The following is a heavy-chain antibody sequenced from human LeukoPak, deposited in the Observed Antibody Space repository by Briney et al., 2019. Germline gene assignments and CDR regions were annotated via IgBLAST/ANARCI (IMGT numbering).Heavy chain of an antibody. CDR3: TKVSGNYAFEF. CDR1: GFTFNHAW. J-gene: IGHJ4*02. D-gene: IGHD1-7*01. V-gene: IGHV3-15*01. CDR2: IKSKTDGGRT. Sequence: AGGSLRLSCAASGFTFNHAWMSWVRQAPGKGLEWVGRIKSKTDGGRTDLAAPVKGRFTISRDDSKNTLYLQMNSLKTEDTAIYYCTKVSGNYAFEFWGQGTLVTVSS.